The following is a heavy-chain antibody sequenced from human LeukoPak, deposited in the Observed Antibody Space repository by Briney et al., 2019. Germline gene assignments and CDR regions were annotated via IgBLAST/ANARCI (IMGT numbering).Heavy chain of an antibody. D-gene: IGHD3-3*01. CDR1: GYTFTSYG. CDR3: ARDVHDFWSGYYGYYYYMDV. Sequence: ASVKVSCKASGYTFTSYGISWVRQAPGQGLEWMGWISAYNGNTNYAQKLQGRVTMTTDTSTGTAYMELRSLRSDDTAVYYCARDVHDFWSGYYGYYYYMDVWGKGTTVTVSS. CDR2: ISAYNGNT. J-gene: IGHJ6*03. V-gene: IGHV1-18*01.